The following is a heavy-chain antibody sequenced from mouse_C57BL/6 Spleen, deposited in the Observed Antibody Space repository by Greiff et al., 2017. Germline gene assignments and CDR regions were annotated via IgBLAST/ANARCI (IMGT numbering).Heavy chain of an antibody. Sequence: EVKLMESEGGLVQPGSSMKLSCTASGFTFSDYYMAWVRQVPEKGLEWVANINYDGSSTYYMDSLKSRFIISRDNAKNILYLQMSSLKSEDTATYYCARDDGTYVDYWGQGSTLTVSS. J-gene: IGHJ2*01. V-gene: IGHV5-16*01. D-gene: IGHD3-3*01. CDR2: INYDGSST. CDR3: ARDDGTYVDY. CDR1: GFTFSDYY.